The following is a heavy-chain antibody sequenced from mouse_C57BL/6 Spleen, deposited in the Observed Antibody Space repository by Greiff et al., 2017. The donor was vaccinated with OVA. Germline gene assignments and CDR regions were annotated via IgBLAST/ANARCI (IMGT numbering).Heavy chain of an antibody. CDR1: GFTFSSYG. D-gene: IGHD1-1*01. CDR3: ARHEASITTVVAPYYFDY. CDR2: ISSGGSYT. Sequence: EVKLVESGGDLVKPGGSLKLSCAASGFTFSSYGMSWVRQTPVKRLEWVATISSGGSYTYYPDSVKGRFTISRDNDKNTLYLQMSSLKSEDTAMYYCARHEASITTVVAPYYFDYWGQGTTLTVSS. V-gene: IGHV5-6*01. J-gene: IGHJ2*01.